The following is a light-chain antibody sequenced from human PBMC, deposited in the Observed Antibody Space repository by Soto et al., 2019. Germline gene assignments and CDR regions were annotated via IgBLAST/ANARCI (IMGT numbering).Light chain of an antibody. V-gene: IGKV3-15*01. CDR2: GAS. CDR3: QQYNNWPTWK. CDR1: QSVSSN. Sequence: EIVMTQSPATLSVSPGERATLSCRSTQSVSSNLAWYQQKPGQAPRLLIYGASTTPTGIPARFSVSGSGTESTLAISSLQSEDFVVYDGQQYNNWPTWKFGQGTKVEIK. J-gene: IGKJ1*01.